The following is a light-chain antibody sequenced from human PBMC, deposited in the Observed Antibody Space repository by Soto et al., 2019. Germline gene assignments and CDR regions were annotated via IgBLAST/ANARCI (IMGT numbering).Light chain of an antibody. CDR2: ATS. CDR3: QQLHRSPFT. V-gene: IGKV1-9*01. CDR1: QDISRY. J-gene: IGKJ3*01. Sequence: QLTQSPSSLSASVGDSVTITCRASQDISRYLAWYQQKAGKAPKLLIYATSTLQSGGPSRFSGIGSGTDFSLTISSLQPEDFATYDCQQLHRSPFTFGPGTKVDV.